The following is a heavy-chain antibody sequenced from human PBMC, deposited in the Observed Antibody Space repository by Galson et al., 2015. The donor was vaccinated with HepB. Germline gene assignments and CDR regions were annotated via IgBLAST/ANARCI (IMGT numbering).Heavy chain of an antibody. V-gene: IGHV1-46*04. CDR1: GYTFTSYY. CDR3: ARLQVGATRGDY. Sequence: SVKVSCKASGYTFTSYYMHWVRQAPGQGLGWMGIINPSGGSTSYAQKLQGRVTMTRDTSASTVYMELSSLRSEDTAVYYCARLQVGATRGDYWGQGTLVAVSS. J-gene: IGHJ4*02. CDR2: INPSGGST. D-gene: IGHD1-26*01.